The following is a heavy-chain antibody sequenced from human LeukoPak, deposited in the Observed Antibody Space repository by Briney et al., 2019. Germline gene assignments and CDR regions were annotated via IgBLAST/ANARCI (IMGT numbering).Heavy chain of an antibody. CDR3: AKESRRDYYFDY. Sequence: GGSLRLSCAASGFTFSSYSMNWVRQAPGKGLEWVSSISSSSSYIYYADSVKGRFTISRDNAKNSLYLQMNSLRAEDTAVYYCAKESRRDYYFDYWGQGTLVTVSS. J-gene: IGHJ4*02. CDR1: GFTFSSYS. CDR2: ISSSSSYI. V-gene: IGHV3-21*04.